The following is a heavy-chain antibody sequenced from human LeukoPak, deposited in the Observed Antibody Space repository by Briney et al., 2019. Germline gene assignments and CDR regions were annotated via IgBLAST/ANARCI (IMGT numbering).Heavy chain of an antibody. Sequence: GGSLRLSCAASGFTFSSHAMHWVRQAPGKGLEWVAVISYDGSNKYYADSVKGRFTISRDNSKNTLYLQMNSLRAEDTAVYYCARDLWFGELLNWFDPWGQGTLVTVSS. CDR1: GFTFSSHA. CDR3: ARDLWFGELLNWFDP. V-gene: IGHV3-30*04. D-gene: IGHD3-10*01. J-gene: IGHJ5*02. CDR2: ISYDGSNK.